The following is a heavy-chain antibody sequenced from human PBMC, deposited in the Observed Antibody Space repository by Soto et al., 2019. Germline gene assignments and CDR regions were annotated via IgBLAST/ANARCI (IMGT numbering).Heavy chain of an antibody. D-gene: IGHD2-21*01. CDR1: GFTFSNYE. CDR2: IDTSGDAM. Sequence: GGSLRLSCAVSGFTFSNYEWNWVRQSPGKGLEWISYIDTSGDAMFYADSVKGRFAVSRDNTMNSLYLQMNSLRAEDTAAYYCARESIGCGGDCLDYWGQGTLVTVSS. V-gene: IGHV3-48*03. J-gene: IGHJ4*02. CDR3: ARESIGCGGDCLDY.